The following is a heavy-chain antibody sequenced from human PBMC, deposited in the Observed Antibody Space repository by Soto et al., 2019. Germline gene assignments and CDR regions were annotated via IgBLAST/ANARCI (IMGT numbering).Heavy chain of an antibody. CDR1: GYPFPGSY. CDR3: ARDDFWSGYYQLGDY. D-gene: IGHD3-3*01. V-gene: IGHV1-2*06. Sequence: QGRLGRSGVEVKSPGASVRVSCRAPGYPFPGSYIPWGHQAPAQGLEWMARINPNSGGTIYAQKFQGRVTMTRDTSISTAYMELSRLRSDDTAVYYCARDDFWSGYYQLGDYWGQGTLVTVSS. CDR2: INPNSGGT. J-gene: IGHJ4*02.